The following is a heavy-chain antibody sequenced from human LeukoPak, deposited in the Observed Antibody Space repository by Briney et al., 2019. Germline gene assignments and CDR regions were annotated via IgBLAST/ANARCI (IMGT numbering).Heavy chain of an antibody. Sequence: PGGSLRLSCAGSGFTFNNYGMHWVRQAPGKGLEWVAVISYDGSNKYYADFVKGRFTISRDNSKNTLYLQMNSLRAEDTAVYYCAKDRGSSWYYFDYWGQGTLVTVSS. V-gene: IGHV3-30*18. CDR3: AKDRGSSWYYFDY. CDR1: GFTFNNYG. J-gene: IGHJ4*02. D-gene: IGHD6-13*01. CDR2: ISYDGSNK.